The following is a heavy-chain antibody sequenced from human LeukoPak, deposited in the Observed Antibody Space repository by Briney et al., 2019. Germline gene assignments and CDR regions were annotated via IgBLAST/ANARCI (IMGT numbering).Heavy chain of an antibody. CDR1: GFTFSRYW. J-gene: IGHJ4*02. D-gene: IGHD1-26*01. Sequence: PGGSLRLSCAASGFTFSRYWMSWVRQAPGKGLEWVANIKKDGSEKYYVDSVKGRFTISRDNAKNSLYLQMNSLRAEDTAVYYCARDWEWGQGTLVTVSS. CDR3: ARDWE. V-gene: IGHV3-7*01. CDR2: IKKDGSEK.